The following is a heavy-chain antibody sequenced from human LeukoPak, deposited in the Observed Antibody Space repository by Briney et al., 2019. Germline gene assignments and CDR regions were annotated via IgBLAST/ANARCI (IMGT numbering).Heavy chain of an antibody. D-gene: IGHD2-21*01. Sequence: PGGSLRLSCAASGFTFSTYVMHWVRQAPGKGLEWVAVISYDGSNKYYADSVKGRFTISRDNSKNTLYLQMNSLRAEDTAVYYCAKDFRPLVVVIDTFDYWGQGTLVTVSS. J-gene: IGHJ4*02. CDR3: AKDFRPLVVVIDTFDY. V-gene: IGHV3-30-3*01. CDR1: GFTFSTYV. CDR2: ISYDGSNK.